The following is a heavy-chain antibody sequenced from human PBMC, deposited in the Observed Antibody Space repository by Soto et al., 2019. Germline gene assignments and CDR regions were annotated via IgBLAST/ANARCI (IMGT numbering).Heavy chain of an antibody. V-gene: IGHV3-21*01. J-gene: IGHJ3*02. CDR3: ARDIKSYGDNYVNDAFDN. CDR2: ISSSGNYI. Sequence: PGGSLRLSCAASGFTFSSYSMNWVRQAPGKGLEWVSYISSSGNYIYYADSVKGRFTISRDNAKNSLSLQMNSLRAEDTAVYYCARDIKSYGDNYVNDAFDNWGQGTMVTV. D-gene: IGHD4-17*01. CDR1: GFTFSSYS.